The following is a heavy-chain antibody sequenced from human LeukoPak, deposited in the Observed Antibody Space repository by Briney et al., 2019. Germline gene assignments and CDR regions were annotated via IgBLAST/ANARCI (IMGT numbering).Heavy chain of an antibody. D-gene: IGHD1-26*01. CDR1: GFTFSSYE. CDR2: ISSSGSTI. J-gene: IGHJ4*02. Sequence: GGSLRLSCAASGFTFSSYEMNWVRQAPGKGLEWVSYISSSGSTIYYADSVKGRFTISRDNAKNSLYLQMNSLRAEDMAVYYCARDLHRWELPDYWGQGTLVTVSS. CDR3: ARDLHRWELPDY. V-gene: IGHV3-48*03.